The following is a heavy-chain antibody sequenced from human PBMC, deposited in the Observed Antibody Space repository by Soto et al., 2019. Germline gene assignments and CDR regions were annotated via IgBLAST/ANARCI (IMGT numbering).Heavy chain of an antibody. J-gene: IGHJ6*02. CDR1: GYTFTGYY. D-gene: IGHD5-12*01. Sequence: ASVKVSCKASGYTFTGYYMHWVRQAPGQGLEWMGWINPNSGGTNYAQKFQGWVTMTRDTSISTAYMEMSRLRSDDTAVYYCGRDFVGVATSYYYYYGMDVWGQGTTVTVSS. V-gene: IGHV1-2*04. CDR3: GRDFVGVATSYYYYYGMDV. CDR2: INPNSGGT.